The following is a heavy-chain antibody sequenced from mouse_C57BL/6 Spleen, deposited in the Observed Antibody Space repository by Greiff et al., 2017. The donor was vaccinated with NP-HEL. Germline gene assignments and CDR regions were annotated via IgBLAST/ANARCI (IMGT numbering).Heavy chain of an antibody. J-gene: IGHJ3*01. D-gene: IGHD1-1*01. CDR3: ARKGLYYGSSGFAY. CDR1: GYTFTDYY. CDR2: INPNNGGT. V-gene: IGHV1-26*01. Sequence: EVQLQQSGPELVKPGASVKISCKASGYTFTDYYMNWVKQSHGKSLEWIGDINPNNGGTSYNQKFKGKATLTVDKSSSTAYMELRSLTSEDSAVYYCARKGLYYGSSGFAYWGQGTLVTVSA.